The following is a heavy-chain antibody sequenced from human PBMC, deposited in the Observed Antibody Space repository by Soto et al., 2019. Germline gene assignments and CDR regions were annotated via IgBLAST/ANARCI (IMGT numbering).Heavy chain of an antibody. D-gene: IGHD5-18*01. CDR2: ISYDGSNK. CDR3: ARSPPPYSYGRLTYYFDY. CDR1: GFTFSRYA. V-gene: IGHV3-30-3*01. Sequence: PGGSLRLSCAASGFTFSRYAMHWVRQAPGKGLEWVAVISYDGSNKYYADSVKGRFTISRDNSKNTLYLQMNSLRAEDTAVYYCARSPPPYSYGRLTYYFDYWGQGTLVTVSS. J-gene: IGHJ4*02.